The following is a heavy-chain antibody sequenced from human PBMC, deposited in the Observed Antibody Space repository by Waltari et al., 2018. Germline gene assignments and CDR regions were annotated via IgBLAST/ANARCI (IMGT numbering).Heavy chain of an antibody. D-gene: IGHD3-10*01. Sequence: QLQLQESGPRLVKSSETLSLTCTVSGGSISTSTHYWAWIRQTPGKGPEWIGSVYYNGNVYYNPSLESRVTMSVDTSKNHFSLDLESVTTPDTSIYFCARSFGGSGGYKFDCWGQGILVTVSS. CDR3: ARSFGGSGGYKFDC. J-gene: IGHJ4*02. CDR2: VYYNGNV. V-gene: IGHV4-39*02. CDR1: GGSISTSTHY.